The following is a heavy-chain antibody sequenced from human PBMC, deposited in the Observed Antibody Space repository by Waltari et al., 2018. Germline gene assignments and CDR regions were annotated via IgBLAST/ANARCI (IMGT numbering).Heavy chain of an antibody. J-gene: IGHJ4*02. D-gene: IGHD3-22*01. CDR2: SLPIVGTA. CDR3: ASKYYYDSSGYYYLDY. CDR1: GGTFSSYA. Sequence: QVQLVQSGAEVKKPGSSVKVSCKASGGTFSSYAISWVRTAPGQGLEWMGWSLPIVGTANYAQKFQGRVTITADESTSTAYMELSSLRSEDTAVYYCASKYYYDSSGYYYLDYWGQGTLVTVSS. V-gene: IGHV1-69*01.